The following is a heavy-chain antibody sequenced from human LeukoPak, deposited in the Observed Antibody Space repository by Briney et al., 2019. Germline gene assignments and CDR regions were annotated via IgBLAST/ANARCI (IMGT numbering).Heavy chain of an antibody. D-gene: IGHD6-13*01. CDR1: GYTFTGYY. V-gene: IGHV1-2*02. CDR2: INPNSGGT. Sequence: ASVKVSCKASGYTFTGYYMHWVRQAPGQGLEWMGWINPNSGGTNYAQKFQGRVTMTRDTSISTAYMELSRLSSDDTAVYYCARDSDSSSWNDAFDIWGQGTMVTVSS. J-gene: IGHJ3*02. CDR3: ARDSDSSSWNDAFDI.